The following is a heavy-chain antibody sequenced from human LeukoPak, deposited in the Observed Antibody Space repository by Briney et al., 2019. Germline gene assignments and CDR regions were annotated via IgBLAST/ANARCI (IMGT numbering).Heavy chain of an antibody. J-gene: IGHJ4*02. Sequence: GGSLRLSCVASGFTFSSHGMHWVRQAPGTGLEWVAVIWYDGSHRYYPDSVKGRFTISRDNSKNTLFLQMDSLRVDDTAVYYCVRDNAAADGALDYWGQGSLVTVSS. D-gene: IGHD5-24*01. CDR2: IWYDGSHR. V-gene: IGHV3-33*01. CDR1: GFTFSSHG. CDR3: VRDNAAADGALDY.